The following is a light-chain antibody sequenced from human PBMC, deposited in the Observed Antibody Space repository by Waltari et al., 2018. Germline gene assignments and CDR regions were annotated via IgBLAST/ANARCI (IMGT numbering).Light chain of an antibody. CDR3: AAWDDSLSGRV. CDR2: RNN. Sequence: QSVLTQPPSASGTPGQRVTISCSGSRSNIGNNYLYWYQQLPGPAPKLLIYRNNQRPSGVPDRFSGSKSGTSASLAISGLRSEDEADYYCAAWDDSLSGRVFGGGTKVTVL. J-gene: IGLJ3*02. V-gene: IGLV1-47*01. CDR1: RSNIGNNY.